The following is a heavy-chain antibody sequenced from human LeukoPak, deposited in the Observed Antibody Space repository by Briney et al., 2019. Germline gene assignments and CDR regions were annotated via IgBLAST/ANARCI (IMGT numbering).Heavy chain of an antibody. J-gene: IGHJ4*02. D-gene: IGHD6-19*01. V-gene: IGHV3-23*01. CDR2: ISGSGGST. Sequence: GGSLRLSCAASGFTFSSYAMSWVRQAPGKGLEWVSAISGSGGSTYYADSVKGRFTISRDNAKNSLYLQMNSLRAEDTAVYYCARDRKQWGTGFDYWGQGTLVTVSS. CDR3: ARDRKQWGTGFDY. CDR1: GFTFSSYA.